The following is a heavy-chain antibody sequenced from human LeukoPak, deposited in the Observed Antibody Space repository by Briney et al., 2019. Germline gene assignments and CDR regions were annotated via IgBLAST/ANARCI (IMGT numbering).Heavy chain of an antibody. J-gene: IGHJ6*03. CDR3: ARGVKFDYYYYMDV. CDR1: GGSISSYY. CDR2: IYYSGST. D-gene: IGHD3-22*01. V-gene: IGHV4-59*01. Sequence: KTSETLSLTCTVSGGSISSYYWSWIRQPPGKGPEWIGYIYYSGSTNYNPSLKSRVTISVDMSKKQFSLKLGSVTAADTAVYYCARGVKFDYYYYMDVWGKGTTVTVSS.